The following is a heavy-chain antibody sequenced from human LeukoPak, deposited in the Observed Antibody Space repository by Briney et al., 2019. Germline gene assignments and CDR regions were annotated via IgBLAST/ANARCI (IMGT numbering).Heavy chain of an antibody. CDR3: ARGSRQWLVRDAFDI. CDR1: GYTLTRYF. CDR2: INPNSGGT. Sequence: ASVKVSCKASGYTLTRYFIHWVRQAPGQGLEWMGWINPNSGGTNYAQKFQGWVTMTRDTSISTAYMELSRLRSDDTAVYYCARGSRQWLVRDAFDIWGQGTMVTVSS. J-gene: IGHJ3*02. D-gene: IGHD6-19*01. V-gene: IGHV1-2*04.